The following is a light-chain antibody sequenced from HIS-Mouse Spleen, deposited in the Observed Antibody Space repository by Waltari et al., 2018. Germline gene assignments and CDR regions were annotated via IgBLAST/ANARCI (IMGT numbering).Light chain of an antibody. CDR2: SNN. CDR1: SSNIGSNT. Sequence: QSVLTQPPSASGTPGQRVTISCSGSSSNIGSNTVNWYQQLPGTAPKLLIYSNNQGPSGVPDRFSGSKSGTSASLAISGLQSEDEADYYCAAWDDSLVVFGGGTKLTVL. CDR3: AAWDDSLVV. J-gene: IGLJ2*01. V-gene: IGLV1-44*01.